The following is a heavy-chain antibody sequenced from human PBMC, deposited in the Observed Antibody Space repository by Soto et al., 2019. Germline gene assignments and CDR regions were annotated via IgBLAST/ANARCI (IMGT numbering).Heavy chain of an antibody. J-gene: IGHJ6*02. D-gene: IGHD1-26*01. Sequence: SETLSLTCTASGGSISSYYWSWIRQPPGKGLEWIGYIYYSGSTNYNPSLKSRVTISVDTSKNQFSLKLSSVTAADTAVYYCARDRIVGYSYYYGMDVWGQGTTVTVSS. CDR2: IYYSGST. CDR1: GGSISSYY. CDR3: ARDRIVGYSYYYGMDV. V-gene: IGHV4-59*01.